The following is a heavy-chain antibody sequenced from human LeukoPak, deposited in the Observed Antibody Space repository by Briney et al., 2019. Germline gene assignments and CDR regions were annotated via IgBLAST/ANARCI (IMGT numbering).Heavy chain of an antibody. V-gene: IGHV4-4*02. D-gene: IGHD3-22*01. CDR2: IYHSGST. CDR1: GDSMSSGYW. CDR3: ARVTTGGYYNC. Sequence: PSGTLSLTCAVSGDSMSSGYWWSWVRQPPGKGLEWIGEIYHSGSTNYNPSLKSRVIISVDKSKNQFSLRLSSVTAADTAVYYCARVTTGGYYNCWGQGTLVTVSS. J-gene: IGHJ4*02.